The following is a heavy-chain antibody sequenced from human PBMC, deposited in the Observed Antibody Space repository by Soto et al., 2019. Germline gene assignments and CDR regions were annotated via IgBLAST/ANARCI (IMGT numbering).Heavy chain of an antibody. CDR3: ARVGRSTTPLGAFDI. Sequence: KLSETLSLPCTVSGNSIATGAYYWSWIRQHPGKGLEGIGYISYSGTTYYHPSLKSRFTISVDTSKNQFSLILTAVTAADTAVYYCARVGRSTTPLGAFDIWGPGTKVTVSS. CDR1: GNSIATGAYY. CDR2: ISYSGTT. D-gene: IGHD2-2*01. V-gene: IGHV4-31*03. J-gene: IGHJ3*02.